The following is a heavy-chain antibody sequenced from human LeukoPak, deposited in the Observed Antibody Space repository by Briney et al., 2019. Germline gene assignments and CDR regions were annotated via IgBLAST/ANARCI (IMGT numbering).Heavy chain of an antibody. CDR3: ARLGLRFLEWLSRGVY. D-gene: IGHD3-3*01. V-gene: IGHV4-39*01. Sequence: SETLSLTCTVSGGSISSSSYYWGWIRQPPGKGLEWIGRIYYSGSTYYNPSFKSRVTRSVDTSKNLFSLKLSSVTAADTAVYYCARLGLRFLEWLSRGVYWGQGTLVTVSS. CDR1: GGSISSSSYY. CDR2: IYYSGST. J-gene: IGHJ4*02.